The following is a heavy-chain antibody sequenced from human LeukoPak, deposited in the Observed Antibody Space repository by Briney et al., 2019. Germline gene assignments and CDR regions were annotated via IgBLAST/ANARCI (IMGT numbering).Heavy chain of an antibody. J-gene: IGHJ4*02. V-gene: IGHV1-69*05. CDR1: GGTFSSYA. Sequence: RASVKVSCKASGGTFSSYAISWVRQAPGQGLEWMGGIIPIFGTANYAQKFQGRVTITTDESTSTAYMELSSLRSEDTAVYYCARKVRYCSGGSCYFYYFDYWGQGTLVTVSS. CDR2: IIPIFGTA. D-gene: IGHD2-15*01. CDR3: ARKVRYCSGGSCYFYYFDY.